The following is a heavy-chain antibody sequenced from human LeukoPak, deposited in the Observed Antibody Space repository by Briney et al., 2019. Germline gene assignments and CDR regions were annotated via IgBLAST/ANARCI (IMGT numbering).Heavy chain of an antibody. CDR1: GFSFTPYS. V-gene: IGHV3-21*01. J-gene: IGHJ4*02. CDR2: IGSRSTSI. CDR3: AREGIHQAFDA. Sequence: GGSLRLSCAASGFSFTPYSMNWVRQAPGKGLEWVSSIGSRSTSIYYADSVKGRFTISRDNARNSLYLQMNSLRAEDTAVYYCAREGIHQAFDAWGQGTLVTVSS.